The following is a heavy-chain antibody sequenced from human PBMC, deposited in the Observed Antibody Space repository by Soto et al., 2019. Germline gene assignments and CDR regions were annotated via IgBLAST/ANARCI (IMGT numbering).Heavy chain of an antibody. V-gene: IGHV3-7*01. CDR2: IKQDGSEK. D-gene: IGHD3-3*01. CDR3: ATYYDFWSRLAYYFDY. Sequence: GGSLRLSCAASGFTFSSYWMSWVRQAPGKGLEWVANIKQDGSEKYYVDSVKGRFTISRDNAKNSLYLQMNSLRAEDTAVYYCATYYDFWSRLAYYFDYWGQAPLVTVSS. CDR1: GFTFSSYW. J-gene: IGHJ4*02.